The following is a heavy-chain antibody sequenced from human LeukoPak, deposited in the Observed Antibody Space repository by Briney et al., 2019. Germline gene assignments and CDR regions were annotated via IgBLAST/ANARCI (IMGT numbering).Heavy chain of an antibody. CDR2: IWYDGTNK. CDR3: ARMTTVTHY. V-gene: IGHV3-33*01. J-gene: IGHJ4*02. D-gene: IGHD4-17*01. Sequence: GGSLRLSCAASGFTFSSYGMHWVRQAPGKGPEWVAVIWYDGTNKYYADSVKGRFTISRDNSKNTLYLQMNSLRAEDTAVYYCARMTTVTHYWGQGTLVTVSS. CDR1: GFTFSSYG.